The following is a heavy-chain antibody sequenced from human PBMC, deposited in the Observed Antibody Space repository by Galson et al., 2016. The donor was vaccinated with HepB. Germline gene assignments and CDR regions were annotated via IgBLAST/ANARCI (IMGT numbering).Heavy chain of an antibody. V-gene: IGHV3-7*03. CDR3: ARSYGLASYYSIPVY. D-gene: IGHD3-10*01. CDR1: GFTFRSYW. CDR2: IKQDGSEK. J-gene: IGHJ4*02. Sequence: SLRLSCAASGFTFRSYWMTWVRQAPGKGLEWVANIKQDGSEKYYVDSVKGRFTISRDNAKDSLHLQMNSLRAEDTAVYYCARSYGLASYYSIPVYWGQGTLVTVSS.